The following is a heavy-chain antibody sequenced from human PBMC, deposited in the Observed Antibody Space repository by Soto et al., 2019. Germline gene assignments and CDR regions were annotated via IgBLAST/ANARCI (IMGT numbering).Heavy chain of an antibody. CDR2: VHYSVNT. V-gene: IGHV4-38-2*02. Sequence: SSETLSLTCTVSGYSISSGYHWAWIRQPPGKGLEWLGSVHYSVNTYYNPSLKSRLTISVDKSKNQFSLNLSSVTAADTAVYYCARQDRVVAEGRWFDPWGQGTLVTVSS. D-gene: IGHD2-15*01. J-gene: IGHJ5*02. CDR3: ARQDRVVAEGRWFDP. CDR1: GYSISSGYH.